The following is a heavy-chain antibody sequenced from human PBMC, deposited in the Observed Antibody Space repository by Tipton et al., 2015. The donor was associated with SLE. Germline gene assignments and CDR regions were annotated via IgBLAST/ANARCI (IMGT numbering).Heavy chain of an antibody. CDR1: GGSFSSYY. J-gene: IGHJ4*02. CDR3: ARASPTGEPRAGVHFDY. V-gene: IGHV4-59*01. CDR2: IYYSGST. Sequence: TLSLTCAVYGGSFSSYYWSWIRQPPGKGLEWIGYIYYSGSTNYNPSLKSRVTISVDTSKNQFSLKLSSVTAADTAVYYCARASPTGEPRAGVHFDYWGQGTLVTVSS. D-gene: IGHD3-10*01.